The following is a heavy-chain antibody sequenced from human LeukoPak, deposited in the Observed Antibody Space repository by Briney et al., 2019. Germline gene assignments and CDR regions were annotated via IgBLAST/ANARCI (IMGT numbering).Heavy chain of an antibody. Sequence: GGSLRLSCAASGFTFSSYAMHWVRQAPGKGLEWVAVISYDGSNKYYADSVKGRFTISRDNSKNTLYLQMNSLRAEDTAVYYCARDYYDSSSPHYYFDYWGQGTLVTVSS. D-gene: IGHD3-22*01. CDR2: ISYDGSNK. V-gene: IGHV3-30*04. CDR3: ARDYYDSSSPHYYFDY. CDR1: GFTFSSYA. J-gene: IGHJ4*02.